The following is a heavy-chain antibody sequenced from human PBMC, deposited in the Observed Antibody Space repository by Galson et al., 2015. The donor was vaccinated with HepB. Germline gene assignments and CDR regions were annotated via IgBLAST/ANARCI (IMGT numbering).Heavy chain of an antibody. CDR3: ARDVRGVIPFDY. Sequence: SETLSLTCAVYGGSFSGYYWSWIRQPPGKGLEWIGEINHSGSTNYNPSLKSRVTISVDTSKNQFSLKLSSVTAADTAVYYCARDVRGVIPFDYWGQGTLVTVSS. CDR2: INHSGST. CDR1: GGSFSGYY. D-gene: IGHD3-10*01. J-gene: IGHJ4*02. V-gene: IGHV4-34*01.